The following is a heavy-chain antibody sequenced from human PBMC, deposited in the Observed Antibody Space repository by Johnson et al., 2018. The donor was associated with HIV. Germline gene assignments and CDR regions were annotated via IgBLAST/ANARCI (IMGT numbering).Heavy chain of an antibody. CDR3: ARPYILLQLVSAFDI. CDR1: GFTVNSNY. J-gene: IGHJ3*02. CDR2: IYSGGST. V-gene: IGHV3-66*01. Sequence: VQLVESGGGLVQPGGSLRLSCTASGFTVNSNYMRWVRQAPGKGLEWVSVIYSGGSTHYADYVKGRFTISRDNSKNTLYLQMNSLRDEDTAVYCCARPYILLQLVSAFDIWGQGTMVTVSS. D-gene: IGHD6-6*01.